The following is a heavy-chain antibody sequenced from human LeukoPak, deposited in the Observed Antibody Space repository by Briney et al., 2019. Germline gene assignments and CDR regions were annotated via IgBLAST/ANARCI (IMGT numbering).Heavy chain of an antibody. CDR2: IYYSGST. J-gene: IGHJ4*02. Sequence: SETLSLTCTVSGGSISSYYWSWIRQPPGKRLEWIGYIYYSGSTNYNPSLKSRVTISVDTSKNQFSLKLSSVTAADTAVYYCARDRFGTFDYWGQGTLVTVSS. CDR3: ARDRFGTFDY. V-gene: IGHV4-59*01. D-gene: IGHD3-10*01. CDR1: GGSISSYY.